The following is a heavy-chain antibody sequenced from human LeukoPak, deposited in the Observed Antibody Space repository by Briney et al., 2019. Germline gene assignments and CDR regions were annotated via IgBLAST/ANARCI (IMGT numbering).Heavy chain of an antibody. Sequence: ASVKVSCKASGYTFTGYYMHWVRQAPGQGLEWMGWINPNSGGTNYAQKFQGRVTMTGDTSISTAYMELSRLRSDDTAVYYCASSESSSSSAGFDPWGQGTLVTVSS. CDR2: INPNSGGT. CDR1: GYTFTGYY. D-gene: IGHD6-13*01. V-gene: IGHV1-2*02. CDR3: ASSESSSSSAGFDP. J-gene: IGHJ5*02.